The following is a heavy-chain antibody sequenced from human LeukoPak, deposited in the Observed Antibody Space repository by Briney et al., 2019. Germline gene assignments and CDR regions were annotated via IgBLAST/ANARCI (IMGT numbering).Heavy chain of an antibody. V-gene: IGHV4-59*01. CDR1: GVSISNYY. J-gene: IGHJ4*02. CDR2: VYYTGST. CDR3: ARGAMATTPFFDY. Sequence: SETLSLTCPVSGVSISNYYYWTWIRQPPGKGLEWIGYVYYTGSTNFNPSLKSRVTMSLDTSRNQFSLKLTSLTAADTAVYYCARGAMATTPFFDYWGQGTLVTVSS. D-gene: IGHD5-24*01.